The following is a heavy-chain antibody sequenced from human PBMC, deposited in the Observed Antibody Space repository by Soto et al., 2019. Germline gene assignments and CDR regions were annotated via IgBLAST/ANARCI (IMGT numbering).Heavy chain of an antibody. V-gene: IGHV3-30*18. J-gene: IGHJ5*02. CDR1: GFTFSSYG. CDR2: ISYDGSNK. CDR3: AKDQNSSGSSWFDP. Sequence: GGSLRLSCAASGFTFSSYGMHWVRQAPGKGLEWVAVISYDGSNKYYADSVKGRFTISRDNSKNTLYLQMNSLRAEDTAVYYCAKDQNSSGSSWFDPWGQGTLVTVSS. D-gene: IGHD6-19*01.